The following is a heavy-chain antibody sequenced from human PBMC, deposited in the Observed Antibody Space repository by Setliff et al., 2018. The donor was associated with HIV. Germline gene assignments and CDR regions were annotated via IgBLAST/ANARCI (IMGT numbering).Heavy chain of an antibody. D-gene: IGHD5-12*01. CDR1: GYTFTGHY. Sequence: ASVKVSCKASGYTFTGHYLHWVRQAPGQGLEWLGWVNPNNGNTNYAQKVQGRVTMTTDTSTSTAYMELRSLRSDDTAVYYCARSEGQWLRPEGALCDYWGQGTLVTVSS. CDR3: ARSEGQWLRPEGALCDY. V-gene: IGHV1-18*04. J-gene: IGHJ4*02. CDR2: VNPNNGNT.